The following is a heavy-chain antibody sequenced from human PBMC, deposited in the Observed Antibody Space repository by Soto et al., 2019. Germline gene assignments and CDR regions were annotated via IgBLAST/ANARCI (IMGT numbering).Heavy chain of an antibody. V-gene: IGHV4-59*08. Sequence: SETLSLTCTVSGGSISSYYWSWIRQPPGKGLEWIGYIYYSGSTNYNPSLKSRVTISVDTSKNQFSLKLSSVTAAGTAVYYCARLNGDYIWGSYRQVYYYYYMDVWGKGTTVTVSS. D-gene: IGHD3-16*02. J-gene: IGHJ6*03. CDR2: IYYSGST. CDR1: GGSISSYY. CDR3: ARLNGDYIWGSYRQVYYYYYMDV.